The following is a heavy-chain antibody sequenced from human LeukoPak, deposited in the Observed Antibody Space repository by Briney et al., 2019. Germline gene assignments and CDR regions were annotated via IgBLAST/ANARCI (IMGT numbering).Heavy chain of an antibody. D-gene: IGHD6-6*01. V-gene: IGHV3-53*01. CDR2: IYSAGTT. CDR3: ARGGGSSSHY. Sequence: GGSLRLSCAASGFTVSNDYMSWVRQAPGKGLEWVSIIYSAGTTYYADFVKGRFTISRDHSKNTLYLQMSSLRAEDTAVYYCARGGGSSSHYWGRGTLVTVSS. CDR1: GFTVSNDY. J-gene: IGHJ4*02.